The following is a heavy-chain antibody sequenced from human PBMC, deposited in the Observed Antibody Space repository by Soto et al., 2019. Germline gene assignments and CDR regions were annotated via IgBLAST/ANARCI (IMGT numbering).Heavy chain of an antibody. V-gene: IGHV4-39*01. CDR3: ARSDHYYYDSSGYWDY. J-gene: IGHJ4*02. CDR2: IYYSGST. CDR1: GGSISSSSYY. Sequence: SETLSLTCTVSGGSISSSSYYWGWIRQPPGKGLEWIGSIYYSGSTYYNPSLKSRVTISVDTSKNQFSLKLSSVTAADTAVYYCARSDHYYYDSSGYWDYWGQGTLVTVS. D-gene: IGHD3-22*01.